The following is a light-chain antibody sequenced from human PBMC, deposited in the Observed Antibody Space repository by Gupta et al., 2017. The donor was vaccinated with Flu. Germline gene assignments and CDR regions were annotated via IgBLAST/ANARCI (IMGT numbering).Light chain of an antibody. J-gene: IGLJ1*01. Sequence: QSVLTQPPSVSAAPGQKVTIFCSGSRSNIGNNYVSWYQQLPGTAPKLLIYANNKRPSGIPDRFSASKSGTSATLGITGLQTGDEADYYCATWDSSLSAYVFGTETKVSVL. CDR1: RSNIGNNY. CDR3: ATWDSSLSAYV. CDR2: ANN. V-gene: IGLV1-51*02.